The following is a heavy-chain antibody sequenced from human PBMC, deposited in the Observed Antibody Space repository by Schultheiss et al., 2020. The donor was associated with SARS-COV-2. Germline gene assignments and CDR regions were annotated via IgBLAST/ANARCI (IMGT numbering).Heavy chain of an antibody. CDR3: ARVRLPTDAFDI. V-gene: IGHV3-48*03. CDR1: GFTFSSYE. Sequence: GGSLRLSCAASGFTFSSYEMNWVRQAPGKGLEWVSYISSSGSTIYYADSVKGRFTISRDNAKNSLYLQMNSLRAEDTAVYYCARVRLPTDAFDIWGQGTMVTVSS. J-gene: IGHJ3*02. D-gene: IGHD6-25*01. CDR2: ISSSGSTI.